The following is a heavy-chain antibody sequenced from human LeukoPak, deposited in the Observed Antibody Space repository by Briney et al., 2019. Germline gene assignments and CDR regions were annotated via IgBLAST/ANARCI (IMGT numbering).Heavy chain of an antibody. CDR1: RFTFSSYG. Sequence: GGSLRLSCAASRFTFSSYGIHWVRQAPGKGLEWVAIISYDGSNKYYADSVKGRFTISRDNSKNTLYLQMNSLKPEDTAVYYCAKDLINYYDSVGPLDYWGQGTLVTVSS. D-gene: IGHD3-22*01. CDR2: ISYDGSNK. J-gene: IGHJ4*02. CDR3: AKDLINYYDSVGPLDY. V-gene: IGHV3-30*18.